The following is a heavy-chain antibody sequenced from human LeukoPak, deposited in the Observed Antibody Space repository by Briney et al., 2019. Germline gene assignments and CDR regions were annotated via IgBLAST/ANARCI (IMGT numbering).Heavy chain of an antibody. CDR3: ARRSIAAAGTFDY. Sequence: GESLKISCKGSGYSFTSYWIGWVRQVPGKGLEWMGIIYPDDSDTTYSPSVQGQVTISADKSISTAYLQWSTLKASDTAIYYCARRSIAAAGTFDYWGQGTLVTVSS. V-gene: IGHV5-51*01. CDR1: GYSFTSYW. D-gene: IGHD6-13*01. J-gene: IGHJ4*02. CDR2: IYPDDSDT.